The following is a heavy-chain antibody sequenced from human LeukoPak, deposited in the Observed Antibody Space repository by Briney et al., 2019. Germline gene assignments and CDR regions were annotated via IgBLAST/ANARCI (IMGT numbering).Heavy chain of an antibody. CDR2: IKSKTDGGTT. V-gene: IGHV3-15*01. Sequence: GGSLRLSCAASGFTFSNTWMSWVRQAPGKGLVWVGRIKSKTDGGTTDYAAPVKGRFTISRDDSKSTLYLQMNSLKTEDTAVYYCTTDGEYCSGGSCYGGAFDIWGQGTMVTVSS. J-gene: IGHJ3*02. CDR3: TTDGEYCSGGSCYGGAFDI. D-gene: IGHD2-15*01. CDR1: GFTFSNTW.